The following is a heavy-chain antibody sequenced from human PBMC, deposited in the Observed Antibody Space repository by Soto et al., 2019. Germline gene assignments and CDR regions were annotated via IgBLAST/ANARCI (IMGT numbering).Heavy chain of an antibody. J-gene: IGHJ5*02. Sequence: QVQLQESGPGLVKPSETLSLTCTVSGGSISSYYWSWIRQPPGKGLEWIGYIYYSGSTNYNPSLSSPLTFSVYTSKYQFSLKLSSVTAADTAVYYCASSGSKDRSSWYAGWFDPWGQGSLVTVSS. V-gene: IGHV4-59*12. CDR2: IYYSGST. CDR3: ASSGSKDRSSWYAGWFDP. CDR1: GGSISSYY. D-gene: IGHD6-13*01.